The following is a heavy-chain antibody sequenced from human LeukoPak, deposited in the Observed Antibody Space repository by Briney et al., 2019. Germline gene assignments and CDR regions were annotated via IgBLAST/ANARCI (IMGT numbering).Heavy chain of an antibody. CDR3: ARDDERYYYGSGSYEGGFLYY. D-gene: IGHD3-10*01. Sequence: ASVKVSCKASGYTFISYGISWVRQAPGQGLEWMGWISPYNGNTNYAQKLQGRVTMTTDTSTSTAYMELRSLRSDDTAVYYCARDDERYYYGSGSYEGGFLYYWGQGTLVTVSS. V-gene: IGHV1-18*01. CDR1: GYTFISYG. J-gene: IGHJ4*02. CDR2: ISPYNGNT.